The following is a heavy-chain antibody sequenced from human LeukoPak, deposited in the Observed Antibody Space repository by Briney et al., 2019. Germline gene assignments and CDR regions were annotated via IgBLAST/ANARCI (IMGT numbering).Heavy chain of an antibody. J-gene: IGHJ5*02. CDR3: AGEESSGWTDSINWFDP. CDR2: IIPIFGTA. CDR1: GYTFTSYD. V-gene: IGHV1-69*06. Sequence: GASVKVSCKASGYTFTSYDINWVRQATGQGLEWMGGIIPIFGTANYAQKFQGRVTITADKSTSTAYMELNRLRSEDTAVYFCAGEESSGWTDSINWFDPWGQGTLVTVSS. D-gene: IGHD6-19*01.